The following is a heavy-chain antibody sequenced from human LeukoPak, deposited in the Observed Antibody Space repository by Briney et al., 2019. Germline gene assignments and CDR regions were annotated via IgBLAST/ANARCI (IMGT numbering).Heavy chain of an antibody. V-gene: IGHV3-21*01. CDR3: ARDLGSSWYTPFDY. D-gene: IGHD6-13*01. Sequence: GGSLRLSCAASGFTFSSYSMNWVRQAPGKGLEWVSSISSSSSYIYYADSVKGRFTISRDNAKNSVYPQMNSLRAEDTAVYYCARDLGSSWYTPFDYWGQGTLVTVSS. J-gene: IGHJ4*02. CDR2: ISSSSSYI. CDR1: GFTFSSYS.